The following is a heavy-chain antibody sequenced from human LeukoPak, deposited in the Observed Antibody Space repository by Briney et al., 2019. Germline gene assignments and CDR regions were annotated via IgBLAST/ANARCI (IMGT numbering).Heavy chain of an antibody. V-gene: IGHV1-8*01. CDR3: ARDSGSGWYPYYYYGMDV. J-gene: IGHJ6*02. D-gene: IGHD6-19*01. Sequence: ASVKVSCKASGYTFTSYDINWVRQATGQGLEWMGWMNPNSGNTGYAQKFQGRVTMTRNTSISTAYMELSSLRSEDTAVYYCARDSGSGWYPYYYYGMDVWGQGTTVTVSS. CDR2: MNPNSGNT. CDR1: GYTFTSYD.